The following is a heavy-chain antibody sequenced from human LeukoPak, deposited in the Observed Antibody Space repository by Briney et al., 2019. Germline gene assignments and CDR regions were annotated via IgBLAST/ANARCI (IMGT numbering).Heavy chain of an antibody. V-gene: IGHV3-30*18. CDR1: GFTFSSYG. CDR3: ANGYSSSWPEFDY. J-gene: IGHJ4*02. CDR2: ISYDGSNK. D-gene: IGHD6-13*01. Sequence: GGSLRLSCAASGFTFSSYGMHWVRQAPGKGLEWVAAISYDGSNKYYADSVKGRFTISRDSSKNALYLQMNSLRAEDTAVYYRANGYSSSWPEFDYWGQGTLVTVSS.